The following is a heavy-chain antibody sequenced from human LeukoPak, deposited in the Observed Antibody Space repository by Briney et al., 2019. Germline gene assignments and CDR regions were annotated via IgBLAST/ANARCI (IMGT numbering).Heavy chain of an antibody. Sequence: PGGSLRLSCAASGFSFSSYGMHWVRQAPGKGLEWVAGIWYHGSEKLYGDSVKGRFTISRDNSKNTLYLQMNSLRAEDTAVYYCARGRGVVVVPAAIVWGQGTLVTVSS. V-gene: IGHV3-33*01. CDR1: GFSFSSYG. CDR3: ARGRGVVVVPAAIV. J-gene: IGHJ4*02. D-gene: IGHD2-2*01. CDR2: IWYHGSEK.